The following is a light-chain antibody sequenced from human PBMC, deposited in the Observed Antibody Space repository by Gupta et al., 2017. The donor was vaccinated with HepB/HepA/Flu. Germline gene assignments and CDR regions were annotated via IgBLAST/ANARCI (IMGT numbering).Light chain of an antibody. CDR2: NTY. CDR1: NSNIGVST. V-gene: IGLV1-44*01. Sequence: QSVLTQPPSASGTPGQRVPISCSGGNSNIGVSTVNWYQQLPGTAPKLLIYNTYQRPSGVPDRFSGSKSDTSASLAISGLQSEDEADYYCSAWDDTVNGPVFGGGTKLTVL. J-gene: IGLJ2*01. CDR3: SAWDDTVNGPV.